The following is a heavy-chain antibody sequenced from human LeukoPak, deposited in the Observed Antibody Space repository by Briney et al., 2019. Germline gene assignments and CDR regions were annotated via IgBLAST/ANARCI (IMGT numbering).Heavy chain of an antibody. CDR3: ARNRKLWFGELFPKTLDY. J-gene: IGHJ4*02. D-gene: IGHD3-10*01. V-gene: IGHV1-18*01. Sequence: ASVKVSCKASGYTFTSYGISWVRHAPGQGLERMGWISAYNGNTNYAQKLQGRVTMTTDTSTSTAYMELRSLRSDDTAVYYCARNRKLWFGELFPKTLDYWGQGTLVIVSS. CDR2: ISAYNGNT. CDR1: GYTFTSYG.